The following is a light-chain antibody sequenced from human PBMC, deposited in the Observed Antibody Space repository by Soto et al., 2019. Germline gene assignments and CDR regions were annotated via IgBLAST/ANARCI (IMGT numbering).Light chain of an antibody. CDR1: QSASSSY. CDR3: QQYDDWPRT. Sequence: DIVLTQSPGTLSLSPGERATLSCRASQSASSSYLAWYQQRPGQAPRLLIYGASSRATGIPARFSGSGSGTDFTLPISSLQSEEFAVYYCQQYDDWPRTFGQGTKVDI. CDR2: GAS. J-gene: IGKJ1*01. V-gene: IGKV3-20*01.